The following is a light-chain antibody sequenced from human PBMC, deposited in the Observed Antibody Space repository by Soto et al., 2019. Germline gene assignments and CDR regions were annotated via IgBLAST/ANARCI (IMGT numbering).Light chain of an antibody. CDR2: KAS. CDR1: QNINAW. V-gene: IGKV1-5*03. CDR3: QHDNSYSEA. Sequence: IHMTQSPSSLSVSVGDRVTITCRTSQNINAWLAWYQQRPGQAPKLLIYKASTLKSGVPSRFSGSGSGTEFTLTISSLQPDDFATYYCQHDNSYSEAFGQGTKVDIK. J-gene: IGKJ1*01.